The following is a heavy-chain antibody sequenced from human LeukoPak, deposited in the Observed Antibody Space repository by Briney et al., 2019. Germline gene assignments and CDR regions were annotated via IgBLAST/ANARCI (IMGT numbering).Heavy chain of an antibody. CDR2: IYSDNT. J-gene: IGHJ6*03. D-gene: IGHD3-16*01. V-gene: IGHV3-53*01. CDR3: ARGKARGYGYYYYYMDV. Sequence: GGSLRLSCTVSGFTVSSNSMSWVRQAPGKGLEWVSFIYSDNTHYSDSVKGRFTISRDNSKNTLYLQMNSLRAEDTAVYYCARGKARGYGYYYYYMDVWGKGTTVTVSS. CDR1: GFTVSSNS.